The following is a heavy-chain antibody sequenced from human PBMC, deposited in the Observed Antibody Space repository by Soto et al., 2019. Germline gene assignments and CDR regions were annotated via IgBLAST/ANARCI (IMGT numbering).Heavy chain of an antibody. V-gene: IGHV3-21*01. Sequence: EVQLVESGGGLVKPGGSLRLSCAASGFTFSSYSMNWVRQAPGKGLEWVSSISSSSSYIYYADSVKGRFTISRDNAKNSLYLQMNSLRAEDTAVYYCAGSSSSWRPNYYYYYMYVWGKGTTVAVSS. CDR3: AGSSSSWRPNYYYYYMYV. D-gene: IGHD6-6*01. J-gene: IGHJ6*03. CDR2: ISSSSSYI. CDR1: GFTFSSYS.